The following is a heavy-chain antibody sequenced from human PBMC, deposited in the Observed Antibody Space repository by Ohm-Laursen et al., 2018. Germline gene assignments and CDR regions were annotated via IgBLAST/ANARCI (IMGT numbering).Heavy chain of an antibody. CDR2: LDFEDGET. CDR3: TTGFRWSDFRLL. D-gene: IGHD1-26*01. CDR1: GYSLTEFS. Sequence: ASVKVSCKVSGYSLTEFSIYWVRQAPGKGLEWMGGLDFEDGETIYAQNFQGRVSMTEDTSANTAYMELSSLRSDDTAVYYCTTGFRWSDFRLLWGQGTLVTVSS. J-gene: IGHJ4*02. V-gene: IGHV1-24*01.